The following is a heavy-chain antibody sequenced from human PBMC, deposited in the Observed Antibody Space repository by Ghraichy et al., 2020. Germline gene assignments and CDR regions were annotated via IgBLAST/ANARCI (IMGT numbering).Heavy chain of an antibody. CDR3: ARDDAEQWLVRGMDV. Sequence: GSLRLSCAASGFTFSSYSMNWVRQAPGKGLEWVSSISSSSNYIYYADSLKGRFTISRDNAKNSLYLQMNSLRAEDTAVYYCARDDAEQWLVRGMDVWGQGTTVTVSS. J-gene: IGHJ6*02. CDR2: ISSSSNYI. V-gene: IGHV3-21*01. CDR1: GFTFSSYS. D-gene: IGHD6-19*01.